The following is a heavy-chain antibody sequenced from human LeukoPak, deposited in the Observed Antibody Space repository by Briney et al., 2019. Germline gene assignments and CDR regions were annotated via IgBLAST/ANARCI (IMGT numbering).Heavy chain of an antibody. CDR3: AREGYYDSSGYYNPDADAFDI. CDR2: IIPIFGTA. CDR1: GGTFSSYA. J-gene: IGHJ3*02. D-gene: IGHD3-22*01. V-gene: IGHV1-69*01. Sequence: GSSVKVSCKASGGTFSSYAISWVRQAPGQGLEWMGGIIPIFGTANYAQKFQGRVTITADESTSTAYMELSSLRSEDTAVYYCAREGYYDSSGYYNPDADAFDIWGQGPIVTVSS.